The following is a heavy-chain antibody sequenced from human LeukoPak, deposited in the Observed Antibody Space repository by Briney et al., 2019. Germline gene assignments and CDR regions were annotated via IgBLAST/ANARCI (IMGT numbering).Heavy chain of an antibody. J-gene: IGHJ4*02. CDR3: SRQTGSGLFILP. V-gene: IGHV4-39*01. D-gene: IGHD3/OR15-3a*01. CDR1: GVSISSSNSY. Sequence: SETLSLTCTVSGVSISSSNSYWGWIRQPPGKGLEWIGSIYYSGNTYYNASLKSQVSISIDTSKNQFSLRLTSVTAADTAVYYCSRQTGSGLFILPGGQGTLVTVSS. CDR2: IYYSGNT.